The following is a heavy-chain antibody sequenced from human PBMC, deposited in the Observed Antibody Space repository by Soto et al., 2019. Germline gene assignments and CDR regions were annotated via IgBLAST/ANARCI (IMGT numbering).Heavy chain of an antibody. D-gene: IGHD6-13*01. J-gene: IGHJ6*02. CDR2: ISAYNGNT. V-gene: IGHV1-18*01. CDR3: ARKYSSSPYPPNYGMDV. CDR1: GYTFTSYG. Sequence: QVQLVQSGAEVKKPGASVKVSCKASGYTFTSYGISWVRQAPGQGLEWMGWISAYNGNTNYAQKLQGRVTMTSDTSTSTAYMELRSLRSDDTAVYYCARKYSSSPYPPNYGMDVWGQGTTVTVSS.